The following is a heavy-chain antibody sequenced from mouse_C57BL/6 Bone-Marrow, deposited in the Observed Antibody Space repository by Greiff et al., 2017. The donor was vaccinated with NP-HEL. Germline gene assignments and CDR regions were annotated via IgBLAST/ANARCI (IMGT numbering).Heavy chain of an antibody. V-gene: IGHV1-52*01. CDR1: GYTFTSYW. CDR2: IDPSDSET. J-gene: IGHJ4*01. D-gene: IGHD3-1*01. CDR3: ARSGYGRSYAMDY. Sequence: QVQLQQPGAELVRPGSSVKLSCKASGYTFTSYWMHWVKQRPIQGLEWIGNIDPSDSETHYNQKFKDKATLTVDKSSSTAYMQLSSLTSEDSAVYYCARSGYGRSYAMDYWGQGTSVTVSS.